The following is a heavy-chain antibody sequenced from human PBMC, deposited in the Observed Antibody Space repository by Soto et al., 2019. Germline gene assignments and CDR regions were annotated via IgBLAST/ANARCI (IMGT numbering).Heavy chain of an antibody. J-gene: IGHJ4*02. CDR2: TRNKANSYTT. D-gene: IGHD3-3*01. CDR1: GLTFSDHY. Sequence: PGGSLRLSCAASGLTFSDHYMDWVRQAPGKGLEWVGRTRNKANSYTTEYAASVKGRFTISRDDSKNSLYLQMNSLKTEDTAVYYCAYDFWSGYPHWGQGTLVTVSS. V-gene: IGHV3-72*01. CDR3: AYDFWSGYPH.